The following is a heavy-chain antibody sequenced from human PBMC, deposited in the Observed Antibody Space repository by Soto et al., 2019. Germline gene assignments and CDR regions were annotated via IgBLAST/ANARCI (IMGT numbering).Heavy chain of an antibody. J-gene: IGHJ6*02. V-gene: IGHV1-18*01. Sequence: ASVKVSCNPSGYTFTRNGISLVRQAPGQGLEWMGWISPKSGSIKYAEKFQGRVIMTTDTSTSTAYMELRSLRSDDTAVYYCVKERDSNSWPSRDVLGPGTTVTVSS. D-gene: IGHD3-22*01. CDR3: VKERDSNSWPSRDV. CDR2: ISPKSGSI. CDR1: GYTFTRNG.